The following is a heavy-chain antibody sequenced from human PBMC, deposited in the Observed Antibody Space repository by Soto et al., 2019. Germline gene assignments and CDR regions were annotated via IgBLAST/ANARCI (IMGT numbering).Heavy chain of an antibody. CDR2: ISGSGATT. Sequence: PGGSLRLSCAASGFTFSSYAMTWVRQAPGKGLEWVSGISGSGATTSYADSVKGRFTVSRDNSKNTLYLQMNSLRVEDTAVYHCAKLRYFDWSAYNWFEYWGRGTPVTVSS. CDR3: AKLRYFDWSAYNWFEY. D-gene: IGHD3-9*01. CDR1: GFTFSSYA. J-gene: IGHJ5*01. V-gene: IGHV3-23*01.